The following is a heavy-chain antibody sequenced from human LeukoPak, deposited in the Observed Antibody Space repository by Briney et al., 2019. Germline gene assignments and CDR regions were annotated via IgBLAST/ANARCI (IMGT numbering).Heavy chain of an antibody. CDR3: ARSGGYLSYSYYYYYYMDV. CDR1: GYTFTGYY. CDR2: INPNSGGT. D-gene: IGHD1-26*01. V-gene: IGHV1-2*02. J-gene: IGHJ6*03. Sequence: GASVKVSCEASGYTFTGYYMHWVRQAPGQGLEWMGWINPNSGGTNYAQKFQGRVTMTRDTSISTAYMELSRLRSDDTAVYYCARSGGYLSYSYYYYYYMDVWGKGTTVTISS.